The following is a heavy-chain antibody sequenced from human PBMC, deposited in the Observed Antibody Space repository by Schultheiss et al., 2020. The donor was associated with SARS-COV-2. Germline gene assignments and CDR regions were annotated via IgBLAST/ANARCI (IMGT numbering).Heavy chain of an antibody. CDR1: GFTFSGSA. D-gene: IGHD3-22*01. CDR3: GTYYYDSSGYGFDY. CDR2: IRSKANSYAT. V-gene: IGHV3-73*01. Sequence: GGSLRLSCAASGFTFSGSAMHWVRQASGKGLEWVGRIRSKANSYATAYAASVKGRFTISRDDSKNTAYLQMNSLKTEDTAVYYCGTYYYDSSGYGFDYWGQGTLVTVSS. J-gene: IGHJ4*02.